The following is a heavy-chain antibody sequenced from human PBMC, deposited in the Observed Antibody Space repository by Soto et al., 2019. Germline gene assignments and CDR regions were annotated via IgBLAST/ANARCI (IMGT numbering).Heavy chain of an antibody. V-gene: IGHV3-23*01. CDR2: ISGSGAGT. D-gene: IGHD2-21*02. Sequence: GGSLRLSCAASGFTFNNYAMTWVRQAPGKGLEWVSTISGSGAGTYYADSVKGRLTISKDTSKNTLYVQMNSLRAEDTAIYYCAKDGAYCGGDCYPNYFDYWGQGSLVTVSS. CDR1: GFTFNNYA. J-gene: IGHJ4*02. CDR3: AKDGAYCGGDCYPNYFDY.